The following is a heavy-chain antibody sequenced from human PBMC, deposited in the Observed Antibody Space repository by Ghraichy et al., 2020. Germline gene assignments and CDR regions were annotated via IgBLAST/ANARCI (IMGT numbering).Heavy chain of an antibody. D-gene: IGHD6-19*01. CDR3: ATGDIAVAGTSDGMDV. CDR1: GYTLTELS. V-gene: IGHV1-24*01. CDR2: FDPEDGET. Sequence: ASVKVSCKVSGYTLTELSMHWVRQAPGKGLEWMGGFDPEDGETIYAQKFQGRVTMTEDTSTDTAYMELSSLRSKDTAVYYCATGDIAVAGTSDGMDVWGQGTTVTVSS. J-gene: IGHJ6*02.